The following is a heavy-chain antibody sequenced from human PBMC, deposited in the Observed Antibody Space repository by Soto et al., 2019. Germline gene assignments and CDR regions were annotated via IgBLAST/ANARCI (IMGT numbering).Heavy chain of an antibody. CDR2: ITTDKGKT. D-gene: IGHD3-10*01. V-gene: IGHV1-18*01. CDR1: GYTFTSYG. Sequence: ASVKVSCKTSGYTFTSYGISWVRQAPGQGLEWMGWITTDKGKTTYAQKFQGRVTITADKSTSTAYMELSSLRSEDTAVYYCARSLHHHLITMVRGESFPFDPWGQGTLVTVSS. CDR3: ARSLHHHLITMVRGESFPFDP. J-gene: IGHJ5*02.